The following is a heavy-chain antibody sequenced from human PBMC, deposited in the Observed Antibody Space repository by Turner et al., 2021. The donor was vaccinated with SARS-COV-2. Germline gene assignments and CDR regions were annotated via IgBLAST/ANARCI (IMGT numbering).Heavy chain of an antibody. CDR1: GYTLTALS. V-gene: IGHV1-24*01. CDR3: ATSNTIFGVVTNYYYYYGMDV. CDR2: FDPEDGET. D-gene: IGHD3-3*01. J-gene: IGHJ6*02. Sequence: QVQLVKSGAEVKKPGASVKVSCQVSGYTLTALSMHWVRQAPGKGLKWMGGFDPEDGETIYAQKFQGRVTMTEDTSTDTAYMELSSLRSEDTAVYYCATSNTIFGVVTNYYYYYGMDVWGQGTTVTVSS.